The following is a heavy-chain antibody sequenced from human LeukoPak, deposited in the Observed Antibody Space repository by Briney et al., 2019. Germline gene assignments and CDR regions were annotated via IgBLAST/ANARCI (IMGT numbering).Heavy chain of an antibody. CDR2: INSDGSTT. D-gene: IGHD3-10*01. CDR1: GFTFSSYW. Sequence: GGSLRLSCAASGFTFSSYWMHWVRQAPGKGLMWVSRINSDGSTTSYADSVKGRFTISRDNAKNTLYLQMNSLRVEDTAVYYCTRITYGWGQGTLVTVSS. V-gene: IGHV3-74*01. J-gene: IGHJ4*02. CDR3: TRITYG.